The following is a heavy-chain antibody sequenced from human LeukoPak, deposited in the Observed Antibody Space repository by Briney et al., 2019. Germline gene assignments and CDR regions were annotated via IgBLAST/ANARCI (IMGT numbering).Heavy chain of an antibody. CDR1: GFTFSSYS. V-gene: IGHV3-48*04. CDR3: ARPSSIREMSIIPFDH. Sequence: GGSLRLSCSASGFTFSSYSMNWVRQAPGKGLEWVSYISSSGTTIYYADSVKGRFTISRDNAKNSLYLQVSSLRAEATAVYYCARPSSIREMSIIPFDHWGQGTLVTVSS. D-gene: IGHD5-24*01. CDR2: ISSSGTTI. J-gene: IGHJ4*02.